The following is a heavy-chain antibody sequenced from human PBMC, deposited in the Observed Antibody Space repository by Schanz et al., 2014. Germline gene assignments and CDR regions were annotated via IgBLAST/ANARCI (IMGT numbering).Heavy chain of an antibody. D-gene: IGHD2-2*01. CDR1: GFSFSAFT. J-gene: IGHJ4*02. Sequence: EVQLVESGGALVQPGGSLRLSCAASGFSFSAFTLTWVRQAPGKGLEWVSSISSSGSYMYYADSVKGRFTISRDNAKNSLSLEMNSLRAEDTAIYYCARQVRVAEDYWGQGTLVTVSS. V-gene: IGHV3-21*01. CDR2: ISSSGSYM. CDR3: ARQVRVAEDY.